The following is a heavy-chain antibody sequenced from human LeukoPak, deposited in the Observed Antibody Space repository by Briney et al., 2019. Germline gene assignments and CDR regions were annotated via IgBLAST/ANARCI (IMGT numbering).Heavy chain of an antibody. V-gene: IGHV3-23*01. CDR3: AKQVSCDTTTCYSGMPPDY. Sequence: GGSLRLSCAASGFHFSRYAMSWVRQTPERGLEWVSVISGSDGSRYYADSVKGRFTISRDDSRNTVYLQMNNLRAEDTAVYYCAKQVSCDTTTCYSGMPPDYWGQGTLVTVSS. D-gene: IGHD2/OR15-2a*01. CDR1: GFHFSRYA. J-gene: IGHJ4*02. CDR2: ISGSDGSR.